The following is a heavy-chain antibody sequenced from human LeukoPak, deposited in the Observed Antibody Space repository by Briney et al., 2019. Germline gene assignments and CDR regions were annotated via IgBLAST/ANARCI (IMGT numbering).Heavy chain of an antibody. Sequence: PSETLSLTCTVSGGSISSSSYYWGWIRQPPGKGLEWIGSIHYSGSTYYNPSLKSRVTISVDTSKNQFSLKLSSVTAADTAVYYCARLVGFWSGYYYYYYMDVWGKGTTVTVSS. CDR2: IHYSGST. CDR3: ARLVGFWSGYYYYYYMDV. J-gene: IGHJ6*03. CDR1: GGSISSSSYY. V-gene: IGHV4-39*01. D-gene: IGHD3-3*01.